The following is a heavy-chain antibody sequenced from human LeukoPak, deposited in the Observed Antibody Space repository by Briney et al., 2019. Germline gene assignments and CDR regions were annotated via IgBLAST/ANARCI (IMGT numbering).Heavy chain of an antibody. D-gene: IGHD2-15*01. V-gene: IGHV3-21*01. CDR3: ARDQGRYCSGGSCDYLDY. CDR2: ISSSSSYI. Sequence: GGSLRLSCAASGFTFSSYSMNWVRQAPGKGLEWVSSISSSSSYIYYADSVKGRFTISRDNAKNSLYLQMNSLRAEDTAVYYCARDQGRYCSGGSCDYLDYWGQGTLVTVSS. CDR1: GFTFSSYS. J-gene: IGHJ4*02.